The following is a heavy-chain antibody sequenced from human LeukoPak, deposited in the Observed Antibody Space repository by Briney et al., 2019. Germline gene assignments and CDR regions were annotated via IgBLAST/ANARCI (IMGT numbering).Heavy chain of an antibody. D-gene: IGHD3-22*01. Sequence: PGKSLRLSCAASGFSFSSYGMHWDRQGPGKGLEWVAVIWYDGSDKYYADSVKGRFTISRDNSKNTLYLQMNSLRAEDTAVYYCARKTGGYGPLDYWGQGTLVTVSS. CDR1: GFSFSSYG. J-gene: IGHJ4*02. CDR3: ARKTGGYGPLDY. CDR2: IWYDGSDK. V-gene: IGHV3-33*01.